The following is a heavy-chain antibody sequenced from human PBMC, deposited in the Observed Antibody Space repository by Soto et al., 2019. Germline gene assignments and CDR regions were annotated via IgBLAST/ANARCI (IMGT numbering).Heavy chain of an antibody. Sequence: GGSLRLSCAASGFTFSSYAMHWVRQAPGKGLEWVAVISYDGSNKYYADSVKGRFTISRDNSKNTLYLQMNSLRAEDTAVYYCARDQSSSWSFDYWGQGTQVTVSS. CDR1: GFTFSSYA. V-gene: IGHV3-30-3*01. D-gene: IGHD6-13*01. CDR2: ISYDGSNK. J-gene: IGHJ4*02. CDR3: ARDQSSSWSFDY.